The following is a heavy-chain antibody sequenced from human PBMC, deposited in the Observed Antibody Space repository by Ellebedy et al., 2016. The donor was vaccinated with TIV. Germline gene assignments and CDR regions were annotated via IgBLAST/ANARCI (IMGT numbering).Heavy chain of an antibody. Sequence: GESLKISXKGSGYSFTSYWISWVRQMPGKGLEWMGRMDPSDSYTNYSPSFQGHVTISADKSISTAYLQWSSLKASDTAMYYCAREVGSYWGDNWFDPWGQGTLVTVSS. CDR3: AREVGSYWGDNWFDP. CDR2: MDPSDSYT. CDR1: GYSFTSYW. V-gene: IGHV5-10-1*01. J-gene: IGHJ5*02. D-gene: IGHD1-26*01.